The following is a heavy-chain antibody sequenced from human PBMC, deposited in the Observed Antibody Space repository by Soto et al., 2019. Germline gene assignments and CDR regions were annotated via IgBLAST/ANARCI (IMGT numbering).Heavy chain of an antibody. D-gene: IGHD5-12*01. CDR1: GYSFTSYS. CDR3: ARYRATINTFWFDP. CDR2: ISAYNGNT. Sequence: QVQLVQSGAEVKKPGASVKVSCKASGYSFTSYSISWVRHAPGQGLEWMGWISAYNGNTNYAQKVQGRVTMTTDTSPSTAYMEVRSLRSDDTAVYYCARYRATINTFWFDPWGQGTLVTVSS. V-gene: IGHV1-18*01. J-gene: IGHJ5*02.